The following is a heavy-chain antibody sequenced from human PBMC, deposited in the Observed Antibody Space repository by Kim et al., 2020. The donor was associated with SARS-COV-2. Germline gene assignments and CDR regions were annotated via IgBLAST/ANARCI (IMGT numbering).Heavy chain of an antibody. V-gene: IGHV4-31*02. CDR3: ARAPITMIVVVIGAFDI. Sequence: LKSRVTISVDAAKNQFSLKLSSVTAADTAVYYCARAPITMIVVVIGAFDIWGQGTMVTVSS. J-gene: IGHJ3*02. D-gene: IGHD3-22*01.